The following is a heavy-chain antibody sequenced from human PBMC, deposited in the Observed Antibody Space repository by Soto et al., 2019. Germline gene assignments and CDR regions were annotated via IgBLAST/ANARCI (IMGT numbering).Heavy chain of an antibody. CDR3: ARQGYYDFWSGIRGDYYYGMDV. CDR2: INPSGGST. CDR1: GYTFTSYY. D-gene: IGHD3-3*01. J-gene: IGHJ6*02. Sequence: ASVKLSCKASGYTFTSYYIHWVRQAPGQGLEWMGIINPSGGSTSYAQKFQGRVTMTRDTSTSTVYMELSSLRSEDTAVYYCARQGYYDFWSGIRGDYYYGMDVWGQGTTVTVSS. V-gene: IGHV1-46*01.